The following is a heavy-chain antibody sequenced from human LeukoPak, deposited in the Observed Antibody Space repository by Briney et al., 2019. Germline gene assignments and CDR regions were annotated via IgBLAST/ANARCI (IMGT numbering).Heavy chain of an antibody. CDR3: AASIVVVPAAPSDAFDI. CDR1: GNTFTGSY. Sequence: ASVKVSCKTSGNTFTGSYLHWVRQAPGQGLEWMGWINPISGGTNYAQKFQGRVTLTRDTSISTAYMEVSSLRSDDTAVYYCAASIVVVPAAPSDAFDIWGQGTMVTVSS. D-gene: IGHD2-2*01. J-gene: IGHJ3*02. V-gene: IGHV1-2*02. CDR2: INPISGGT.